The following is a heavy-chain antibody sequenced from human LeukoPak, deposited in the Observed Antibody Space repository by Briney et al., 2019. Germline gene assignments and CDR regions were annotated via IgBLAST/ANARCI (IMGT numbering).Heavy chain of an antibody. Sequence: ASVKVSCKASGYTFTSYGISWVRQAPGQGLEWMGWISAYNGNTNYAQKLQGRVTMTTDTSTSTAYMELRSLRSDDTAVYYCAREGAMDYGDYYYYYGMDVWGQGTTVTVSS. CDR3: AREGAMDYGDYYYYYGMDV. D-gene: IGHD4-17*01. CDR1: GYTFTSYG. J-gene: IGHJ6*02. V-gene: IGHV1-18*01. CDR2: ISAYNGNT.